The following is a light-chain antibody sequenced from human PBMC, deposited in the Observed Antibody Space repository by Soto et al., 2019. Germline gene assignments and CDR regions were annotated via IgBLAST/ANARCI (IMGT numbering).Light chain of an antibody. Sequence: DIQMTQSPSSLSASVGDRVTITCRASQSISSYLNWYQQKPGKAPKLLIYAASSLQSGVPSRFSGSGSGTDFTLTISSLQPEEFATYYCQQSYSTPLNFGGGTKVEIK. V-gene: IGKV1-39*01. CDR2: AAS. CDR1: QSISSY. CDR3: QQSYSTPLN. J-gene: IGKJ4*01.